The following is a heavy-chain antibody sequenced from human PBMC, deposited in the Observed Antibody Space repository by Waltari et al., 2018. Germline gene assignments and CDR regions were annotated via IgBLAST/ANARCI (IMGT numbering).Heavy chain of an antibody. D-gene: IGHD2-15*01. CDR3: AHRGRYCSGGSCYPGNYYYYYMDV. CDR2: INHSGST. V-gene: IGHV4-34*01. CDR1: GGSFSGYY. Sequence: QVQLQQWGAGLLKPSETLSLTCAVYGGSFSGYYWSWIRQPPGKGLEWIGEINHSGSTNYHPSLNSRVTISVDTSKNQFSLKLSSVTAADTAVYYCAHRGRYCSGGSCYPGNYYYYYMDVWGKGTTVTVSS. J-gene: IGHJ6*03.